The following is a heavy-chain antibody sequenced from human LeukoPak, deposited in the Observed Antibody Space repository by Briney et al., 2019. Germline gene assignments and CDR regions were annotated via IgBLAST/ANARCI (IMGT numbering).Heavy chain of an antibody. CDR2: IIPILGIA. CDR1: GGTFSSYA. J-gene: IGHJ6*02. CDR3: ARCGDIVATIIVYYYGMDV. Sequence: GASVKVSCKASGGTFSSYAISWVRQAPGQGLEWMGRIIPILGIANYAQKFQGRVTITADKSTSTAYMELSSLRSEDAAVYYCARCGDIVATIIVYYYGMDVWGQGTTVTVSS. D-gene: IGHD5-12*01. V-gene: IGHV1-69*04.